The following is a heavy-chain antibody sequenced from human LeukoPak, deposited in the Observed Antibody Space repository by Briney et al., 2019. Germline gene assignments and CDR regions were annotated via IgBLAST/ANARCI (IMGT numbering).Heavy chain of an antibody. Sequence: PSETLSLTCAVYGGSFSGYYWSWIRRPPGKGLEWIGEINHSGSTNYNPSLKSRVTISVDTSKNQFSLKLSSVTAADTAVYYCATIAARPYYYYMDVWGKGTTVTVSS. CDR3: ATIAARPYYYYMDV. D-gene: IGHD6-6*01. J-gene: IGHJ6*03. V-gene: IGHV4-34*01. CDR1: GGSFSGYY. CDR2: INHSGST.